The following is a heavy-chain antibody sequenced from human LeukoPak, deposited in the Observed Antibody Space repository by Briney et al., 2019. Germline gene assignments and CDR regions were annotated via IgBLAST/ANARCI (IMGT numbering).Heavy chain of an antibody. Sequence: GGSLRLSCAASGFTFSNYEMNWVRQAPGKGLEWVSYISSSGGTIYYADSVRGRFTISRDNAKHSLYLQINSLRAEDTAVYYCARVSANYFDYWGQGTLVTVSS. V-gene: IGHV3-48*03. CDR1: GFTFSNYE. J-gene: IGHJ4*02. CDR3: ARVSANYFDY. D-gene: IGHD2-8*01. CDR2: ISSSGGTI.